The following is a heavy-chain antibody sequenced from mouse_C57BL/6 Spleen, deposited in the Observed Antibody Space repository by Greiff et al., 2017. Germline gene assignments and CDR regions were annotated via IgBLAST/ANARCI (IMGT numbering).Heavy chain of an antibody. J-gene: IGHJ2*01. CDR2: IWWDDDK. Sequence: QVTLKVSGPGILQPSQTLSLTCSFSGFSLSTFGMGVGRISQPSGKGLEWLAHIWWDDDKYYNPALKSGLTISKDTSKNQVFLKIANVVTADTATYYCARMGAGTGDYWGQGTTLTVSS. V-gene: IGHV8-8*01. CDR3: ARMGAGTGDY. D-gene: IGHD4-1*01. CDR1: GFSLSTFGMG.